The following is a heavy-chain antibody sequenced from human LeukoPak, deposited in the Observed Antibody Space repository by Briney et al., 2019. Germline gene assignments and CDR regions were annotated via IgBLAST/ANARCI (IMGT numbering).Heavy chain of an antibody. CDR1: GFTFSSYA. J-gene: IGHJ4*02. Sequence: GGSLRLSCAASGFTFSSYAMHWVRQAPGKGLEYVSAISSNGGSTYYANSVKGRFTISRDNSKNTLYLQMGSLRAEDMAVYYCARAWAAAGNWGPGTLVTVSS. V-gene: IGHV3-64*01. CDR2: ISSNGGST. CDR3: ARAWAAAGN. D-gene: IGHD6-13*01.